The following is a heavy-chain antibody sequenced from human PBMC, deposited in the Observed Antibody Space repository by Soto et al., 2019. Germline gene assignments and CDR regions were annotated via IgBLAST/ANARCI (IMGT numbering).Heavy chain of an antibody. CDR1: GFTFSSYE. CDR2: ISSSGSTI. D-gene: IGHD6-19*01. J-gene: IGHJ4*02. Sequence: GGSLRLSCAASGFTFSSYEMNWVRQAPGKGLEWVSYISSSGSTIYYADSVKGRFTISRDNAKNSLYLQMNSLRAEDTAVYYCARDGWSGWYLDYFDYWGQGTLVTVSS. CDR3: ARDGWSGWYLDYFDY. V-gene: IGHV3-48*03.